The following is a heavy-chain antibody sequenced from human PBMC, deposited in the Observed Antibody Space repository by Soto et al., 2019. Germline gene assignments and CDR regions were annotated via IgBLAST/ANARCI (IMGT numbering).Heavy chain of an antibody. CDR2: IKQDGSEK. CDR3: ARTVPTISGDVLNY. CDR1: GFTFSTYW. D-gene: IGHD5-12*01. J-gene: IGHJ4*02. Sequence: VQLVESGGGLVQPGGSLRLSCAASGFTFSTYWMTWVRQAPGKGLEWVANIKQDGSEKYYVDAVKGRFTISRDNVENSLYLQMSSLRAEDTALYYCARTVPTISGDVLNYWGQGTLVTVSS. V-gene: IGHV3-7*01.